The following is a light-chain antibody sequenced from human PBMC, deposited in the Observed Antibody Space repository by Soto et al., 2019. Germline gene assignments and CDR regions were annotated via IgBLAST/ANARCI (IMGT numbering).Light chain of an antibody. CDR1: QTVSSN. CDR3: QQFNNLPYS. V-gene: IGKV3-15*01. CDR2: GSF. Sequence: EVVMTQSPATLSVSPGESATLSCRASQTVSSNLAWYQQKPGQAPRLPIDGSFTRATGVPARFSASRSGTEFTLTITSPQSEDFALYFCQQFNNLPYSFGQGTKLEIK. J-gene: IGKJ2*03.